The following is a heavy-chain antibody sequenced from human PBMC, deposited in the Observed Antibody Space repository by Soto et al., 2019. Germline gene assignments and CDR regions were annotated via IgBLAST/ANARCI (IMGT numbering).Heavy chain of an antibody. D-gene: IGHD2-21*02. CDR2: INHSGTT. CDR3: ARADRTLVTSYGLDV. V-gene: IGHV4-34*01. J-gene: IGHJ6*02. Sequence: SETLSLTCAVSGGSFSGFYWTWIRQPPGEGLEWIGEINHSGTTNFNPSLRSRLTISLDSSKKHFSLKLTSMTAADAAVYYCARADRTLVTSYGLDVWGQGXTVTVSS. CDR1: GGSFSGFY.